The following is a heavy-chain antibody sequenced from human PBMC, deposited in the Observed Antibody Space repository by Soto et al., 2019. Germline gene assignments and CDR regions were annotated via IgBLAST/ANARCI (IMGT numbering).Heavy chain of an antibody. D-gene: IGHD1-1*01. Sequence: SVKVSCKASGGTFSSYAISWVRQAPGQGLEWMGGIIPIFGTANYAQKFQGRVTITADKSTSTTYMELSSLRSEDTAVYYCARGRYNWNEGDWFDPWGQGTLVTVSS. CDR1: GGTFSSYA. J-gene: IGHJ5*02. CDR3: ARGRYNWNEGDWFDP. CDR2: IIPIFGTA. V-gene: IGHV1-69*06.